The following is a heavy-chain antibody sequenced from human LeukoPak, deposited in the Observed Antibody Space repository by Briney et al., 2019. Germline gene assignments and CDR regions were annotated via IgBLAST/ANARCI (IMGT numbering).Heavy chain of an antibody. CDR2: ISGRGGST. J-gene: IGHJ6*02. CDR3: ARDFSYYGMDV. Sequence: GGSLRLSCAASGFTFSSYAVSWVRQAPGKGLEWVSAISGRGGSTYYADSVKGRFTISRDNSKNTLYLQMNSLRAEDTAVYYCARDFSYYGMDVRGQGTTVTVSS. CDR1: GFTFSSYA. V-gene: IGHV3-23*01.